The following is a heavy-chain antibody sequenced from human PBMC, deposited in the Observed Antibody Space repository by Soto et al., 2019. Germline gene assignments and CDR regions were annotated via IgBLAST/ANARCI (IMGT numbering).Heavy chain of an antibody. D-gene: IGHD2-8*01. CDR3: AGGRCHVNNWFDP. CDR2: MYYSGRT. CDR1: GGSVSSPTYY. Sequence: QVQLQESGPGLVKPSETLSLTCTVSGGSVSSPTYYWSWIRQPPGKGLEWIGYMYYSGRTTYNPALRSRVTISLDTAKHQFSLKLSYVTAADTAVYYWAGGRCHVNNWFDPWGQGTLVTVSS. J-gene: IGHJ5*02. V-gene: IGHV4-61*01.